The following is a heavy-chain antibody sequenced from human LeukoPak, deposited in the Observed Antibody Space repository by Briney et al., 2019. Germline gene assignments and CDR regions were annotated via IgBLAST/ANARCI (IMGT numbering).Heavy chain of an antibody. D-gene: IGHD1-26*01. CDR3: ARDGGYSVSYIGAFDI. Sequence: GGSLRLSCAASGFTFSSYSMNWVRKAPGKGLEWVSSISSSSSYIYYADSVNGRFTISRDNANNSLYLQMNSLRAEDMAVYYCARDGGYSVSYIGAFDIWGQGTMVTVSS. CDR1: GFTFSSYS. CDR2: ISSSSSYI. J-gene: IGHJ3*02. V-gene: IGHV3-21*01.